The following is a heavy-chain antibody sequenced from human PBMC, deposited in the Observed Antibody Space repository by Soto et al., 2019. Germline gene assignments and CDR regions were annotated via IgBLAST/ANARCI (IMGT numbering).Heavy chain of an antibody. D-gene: IGHD3-10*02. V-gene: IGHV1-2*02. J-gene: IGHJ3*02. CDR2: INPDNDGT. CDR3: ARSVRGHDAFDI. Sequence: QVQLVQSGAEVKKPGASLKVSCKTSGYTFSDYYMHWVRQAPGQGLEWMGWINPDNDGTNYAQKFQGRISMTGDTSITTAYVELSGLRYADTAIYYCARSVRGHDAFDIWGQGTMVTVSS. CDR1: GYTFSDYY.